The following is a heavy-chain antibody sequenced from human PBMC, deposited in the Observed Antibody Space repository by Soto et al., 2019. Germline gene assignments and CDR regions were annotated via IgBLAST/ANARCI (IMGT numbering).Heavy chain of an antibody. Sequence: ASVKVSCKASGYTFTSYAMHWVRQAPGQRLECMGWINAGNGNTKYSQKFQGRVTITRXTXXSXXXMXLXXLRXEXTAVYYCAIPGIAAAGGFDIWGQGTMVTVSS. CDR1: GYTFTSYA. CDR2: INAGNGNT. CDR3: AIPGIAAAGGFDI. J-gene: IGHJ3*02. D-gene: IGHD6-13*01. V-gene: IGHV1-3*01.